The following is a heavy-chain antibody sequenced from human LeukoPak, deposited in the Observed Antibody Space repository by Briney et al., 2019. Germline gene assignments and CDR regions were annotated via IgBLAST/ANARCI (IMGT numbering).Heavy chain of an antibody. J-gene: IGHJ3*02. CDR3: ASYVRPEAFDI. Sequence: SETLSLTCTVSGGSISSGGYYWSWIRQHPGKGLEWIGYIYYSGSTLYNPSLKSRVTISVDTSKNQFSLKLSSVTAADTAVYYCASYVRPEAFDIWGQGTMVTVSS. CDR2: IYYSGST. CDR1: GGSISSGGYY. V-gene: IGHV4-31*03. D-gene: IGHD1-14*01.